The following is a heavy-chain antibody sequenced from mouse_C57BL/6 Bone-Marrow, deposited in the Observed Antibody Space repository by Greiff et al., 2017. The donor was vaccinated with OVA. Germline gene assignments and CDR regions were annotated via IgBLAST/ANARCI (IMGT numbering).Heavy chain of an antibody. Sequence: QVQLKESGPGLVQPSPSLSITCTVSGFSLTSYGVHWVRQPPGKGLEWLGVIWCGGSTDYNAAFISGLSISKDNSMSHVFFKMNRLQADDNAIYYCAKTGFIPTVVATRDWYFDVWGTGTTVTVSS. CDR2: IWCGGST. CDR1: GFSLTSYG. D-gene: IGHD1-1*01. CDR3: AKTGFIPTVVATRDWYFDV. J-gene: IGHJ1*03. V-gene: IGHV2-4*01.